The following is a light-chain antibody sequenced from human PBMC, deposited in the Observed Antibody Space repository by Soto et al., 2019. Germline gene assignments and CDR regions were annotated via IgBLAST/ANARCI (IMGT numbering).Light chain of an antibody. CDR3: MQALQTKT. CDR2: LGS. CDR1: QGLLHSNGYNY. Sequence: DILMTQSPLSLPFTPGEPASISCRSSQGLLHSNGYNYLDWYLQKPGQSPQLLIYLGSNRASGVPDRFSGSGSGTDFTLKISRVEAEDVGVYYCMQALQTKTFGQGTKVDIK. J-gene: IGKJ1*01. V-gene: IGKV2-28*01.